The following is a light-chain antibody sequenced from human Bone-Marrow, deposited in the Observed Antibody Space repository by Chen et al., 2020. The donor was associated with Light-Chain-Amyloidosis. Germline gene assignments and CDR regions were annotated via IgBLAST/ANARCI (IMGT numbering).Light chain of an antibody. J-gene: IGLJ2*01. V-gene: IGLV2-8*01. Sequence: QSALTQPPSTSGSPGQSVTISCTGTSSDVGGYNYVSWYQQHPGKAPNLMIYEVSQRPSGVPDRFSGSKSGNTASLTVSGLQAEDEADYYCSSYAGSNNKVVFGGGTKLTVL. CDR1: SSDVGGYNY. CDR3: SSYAGSNNKVV. CDR2: EVS.